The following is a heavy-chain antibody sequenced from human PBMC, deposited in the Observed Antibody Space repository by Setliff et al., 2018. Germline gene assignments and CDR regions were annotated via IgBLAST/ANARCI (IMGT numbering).Heavy chain of an antibody. V-gene: IGHV1-69*13. Sequence: ASVKVSCKASGGTFSSYVISWVREAPGQGLEWMGGIIPMFGTNYAQKFQGRVTITADESTATAYLHLSSLRSADTAVYYCARDALYNSYDINSYYGNWLDPWGQGTLVTVSS. CDR1: GGTFSSYV. CDR2: IIPMFGT. J-gene: IGHJ5*02. CDR3: ARDALYNSYDINSYYGNWLDP. D-gene: IGHD3-10*01.